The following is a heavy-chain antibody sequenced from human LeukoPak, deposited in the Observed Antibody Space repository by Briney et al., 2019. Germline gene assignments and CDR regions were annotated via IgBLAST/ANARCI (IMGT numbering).Heavy chain of an antibody. D-gene: IGHD5-12*01. V-gene: IGHV3-7*01. CDR1: GFTFGTYA. J-gene: IGHJ5*02. CDR3: AREGYSGYVNWFDP. Sequence: PGRSLRLSCAASGFTFGTYAMHWVRQAPGKGLEWVANIKQDGSEKYYVDSVKGRFTISRDNAKNSLYLQMNSLRAEDTAVYYCAREGYSGYVNWFDPWGQGTLVTVSS. CDR2: IKQDGSEK.